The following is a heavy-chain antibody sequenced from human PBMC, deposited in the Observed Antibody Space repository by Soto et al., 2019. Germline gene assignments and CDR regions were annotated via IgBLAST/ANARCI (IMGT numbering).Heavy chain of an antibody. Sequence: PGGSLRPFGKDSGVNVSDLAFKWVPQGPGEGLGWGSYIRSGGGSSFYAVSVKGLITMSRGDGRNSVYLQMSTLRHENMAVSHSVRDHRWAFDIWGQGTVVTV. D-gene: IGHD2-15*01. J-gene: IGHJ3*02. V-gene: IGHV3-48*02. CDR3: VRDHRWAFDI. CDR1: GVNVSDLA. CDR2: IRSGGGSS.